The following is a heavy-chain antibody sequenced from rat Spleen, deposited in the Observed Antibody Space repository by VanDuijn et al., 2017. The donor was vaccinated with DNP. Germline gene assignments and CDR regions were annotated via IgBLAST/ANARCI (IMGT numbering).Heavy chain of an antibody. CDR1: GYSITSCCR. Sequence: VQLQESGPGLVEPSQSLSLTCSVTGYSITSCCRWTWIRKFPGHKLEWMGYINSAGSIEYNPSLKGRISITSDTSKNQFFLQVNSVTTDDTATYYCARWRIGPHYFDYWGQGVMVTVSS. V-gene: IGHV3-3*01. CDR2: INSAGSI. CDR3: ARWRIGPHYFDY. J-gene: IGHJ2*01. D-gene: IGHD1-11*01.